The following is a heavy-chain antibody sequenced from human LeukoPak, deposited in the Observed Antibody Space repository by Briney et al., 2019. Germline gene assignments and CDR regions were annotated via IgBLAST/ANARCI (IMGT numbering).Heavy chain of an antibody. D-gene: IGHD6-13*01. CDR1: GGSFSGYY. J-gene: IGHJ4*02. CDR2: INHSGST. V-gene: IGHV4-34*01. CDR3: ARLEVAAVVI. Sequence: PSETLSLTCAVYGGSFSGYYWSWIRQPPGKGLEWIGEINHSGSTNYNPSLKSRVTISVDTSKNQFPLKLSSVTAADTAVYYCARLEVAAVVIWGQGTLVTVSS.